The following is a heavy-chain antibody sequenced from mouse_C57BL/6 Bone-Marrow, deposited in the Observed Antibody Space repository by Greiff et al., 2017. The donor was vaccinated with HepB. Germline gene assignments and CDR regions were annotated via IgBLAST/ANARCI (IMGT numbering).Heavy chain of an antibody. V-gene: IGHV1-5*01. Sequence: EVQGVESGTVLARPGASVKMSCKASGYTFTSYWMHWVKQRPGEGLEWIGAIFAGNSDTRSNQKFKGKAKLTAVTSARTAYMELSSLTNEDSAVSYGTAGTLYYFDYWGQGTTLTVAS. CDR2: IFAGNSDT. CDR3: TAGTLYYFDY. CDR1: GYTFTSYW. D-gene: IGHD4-1*01. J-gene: IGHJ2*01.